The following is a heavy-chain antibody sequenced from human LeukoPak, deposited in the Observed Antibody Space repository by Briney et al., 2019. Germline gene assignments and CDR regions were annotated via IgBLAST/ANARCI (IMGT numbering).Heavy chain of an antibody. J-gene: IGHJ4*02. CDR3: TTMPGGSSWYVFRDY. V-gene: IGHV3-15*01. CDR1: GFTFSNAW. Sequence: VGSLRLSCAASGFTFSNAWMSWVRQAPGKGLEWVGRIKSKTDGGTTDYAAPVKGRFTISRDDSKNTLYLQMNSLKTEGTAVYYCTTMPGGSSWYVFRDYWGQGTLVTVSS. CDR2: IKSKTDGGTT. D-gene: IGHD6-13*01.